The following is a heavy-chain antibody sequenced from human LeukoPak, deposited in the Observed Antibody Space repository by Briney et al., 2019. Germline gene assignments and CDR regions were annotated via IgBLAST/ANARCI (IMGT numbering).Heavy chain of an antibody. D-gene: IGHD3-10*01. Sequence: GGSLEISWQGSGYNFTSYWIGGGRQVPGKGREWMGIIYPGDSDTRYSPSFQGQVTISADKSISTAYLQWSSLKASDTAMYYCARHVPGSDDAFDIWGQGTMVTVSS. CDR1: GYNFTSYW. J-gene: IGHJ3*02. V-gene: IGHV5-51*01. CDR2: IYPGDSDT. CDR3: ARHVPGSDDAFDI.